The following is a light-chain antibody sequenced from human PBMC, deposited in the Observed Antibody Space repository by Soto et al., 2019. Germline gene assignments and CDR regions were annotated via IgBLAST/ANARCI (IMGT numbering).Light chain of an antibody. CDR1: QSIGTN. J-gene: IGKJ5*01. Sequence: DIQMTQSPSSLSASVGDRVTMTCRASQSIGTNLNWYHQKPGKAPDFLIYAASRLRGGVSSRFSGSGSGTDFSLTITGLQPEDFATYHCQQNNSLPITFGQGTRLEIK. CDR2: AAS. V-gene: IGKV1-39*01. CDR3: QQNNSLPIT.